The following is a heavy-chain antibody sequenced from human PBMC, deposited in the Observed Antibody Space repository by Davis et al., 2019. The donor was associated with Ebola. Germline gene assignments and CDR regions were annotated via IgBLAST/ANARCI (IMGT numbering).Heavy chain of an antibody. Sequence: PSETLSLTCTVSGGSISSSGYYWGWIRQPPGKGLEWIGSIYYRVNTYCNPSLKSRVTITVDTSKNQFSLNLNSVTAADTAVHYCARAPLLELELHLLSWFDPWGQGTLVTVYS. CDR3: ARAPLLELELHLLSWFDP. J-gene: IGHJ5*02. D-gene: IGHD1-7*01. CDR2: IYYRVNT. CDR1: GGSISSSGYY. V-gene: IGHV4-39*07.